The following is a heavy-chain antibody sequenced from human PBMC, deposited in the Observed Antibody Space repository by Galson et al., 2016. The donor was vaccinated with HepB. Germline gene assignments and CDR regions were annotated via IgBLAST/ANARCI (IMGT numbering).Heavy chain of an antibody. CDR1: GFTVSSNY. D-gene: IGHD4-17*01. CDR2: IYSGGTT. CDR3: ARGVYGDHGWFDY. Sequence: SLRLSCAASGFTVSSNYMSWVRQAPGKGLEWVSVIYSGGTTYYADSVKGRFTISRDSSKNTLFLQMNTLRPEDTAVHYCARGVYGDHGWFDYWGQGTLVTVSS. J-gene: IGHJ4*02. V-gene: IGHV3-66*02.